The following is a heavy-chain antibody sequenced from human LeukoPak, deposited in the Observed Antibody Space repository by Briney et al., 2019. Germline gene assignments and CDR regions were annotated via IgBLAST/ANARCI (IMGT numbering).Heavy chain of an antibody. Sequence: PSETLSLTCAVSGDSFSSHYWTWIRQSPGTGLEWIGYISHIGRTNYNPSLKSRVTISIDTSKNQFSLKLRSVTAADTAVYYCARDLVTVTKGFDIWGQGTMVSVSS. J-gene: IGHJ3*02. CDR2: ISHIGRT. CDR1: GDSFSSHY. D-gene: IGHD4-17*01. CDR3: ARDLVTVTKGFDI. V-gene: IGHV4-59*11.